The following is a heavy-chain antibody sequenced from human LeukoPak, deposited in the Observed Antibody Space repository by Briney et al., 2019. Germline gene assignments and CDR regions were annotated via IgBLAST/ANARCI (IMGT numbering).Heavy chain of an antibody. CDR2: IIPIFGTA. CDR3: ARGHFPMVRGVITYFDY. V-gene: IGHV1-69*05. D-gene: IGHD3-10*01. CDR1: GGTFSSYA. Sequence: SVKVSCKASGGTFSSYAISWVRQAPGQGLEWMGGIIPIFGTANYAQKFQGRVTITTDESTSTAYMELSSLRSEDTAVYYCARGHFPMVRGVITYFDYWGQGTLVTVSS. J-gene: IGHJ4*02.